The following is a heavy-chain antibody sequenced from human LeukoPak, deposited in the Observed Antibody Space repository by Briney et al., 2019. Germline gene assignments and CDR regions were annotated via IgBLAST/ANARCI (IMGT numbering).Heavy chain of an antibody. CDR1: GFTFSSDA. CDR2: ISGSGGST. J-gene: IGHJ4*02. D-gene: IGHD1-1*01. CDR3: AKYGPNDFDN. V-gene: IGHV3-23*01. Sequence: PGGSLRLSCAASGFTFSSDAMSWVRQAPGKGLEWVSAISGSGGSTHYTDSVKGRFTISRDNSKNTLYLQMNSLRAEDTAVYYCAKYGPNDFDNWGQGTLVTVSS.